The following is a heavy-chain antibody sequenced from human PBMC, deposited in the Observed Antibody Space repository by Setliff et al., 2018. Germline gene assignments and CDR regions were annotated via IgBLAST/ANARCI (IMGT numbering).Heavy chain of an antibody. CDR3: AREPYYSDSSGYYQNDAFDI. CDR1: GGSVSSASYY. J-gene: IGHJ3*02. Sequence: SETLFLTCTVSGGSVSSASYYWSWIRQPAGKGLEWIGHIYTSGITNSNPSLKSRVTISVDTSKNQFSLKLSSVTAADTALYYCAREPYYSDSSGYYQNDAFDIWGQGTMVTVSS. CDR2: IYTSGIT. V-gene: IGHV4-61*09. D-gene: IGHD3-22*01.